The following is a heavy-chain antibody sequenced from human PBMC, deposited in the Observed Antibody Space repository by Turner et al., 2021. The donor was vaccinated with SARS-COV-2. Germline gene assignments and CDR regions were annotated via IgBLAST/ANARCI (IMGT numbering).Heavy chain of an antibody. CDR1: GFTFSSYD. V-gene: IGHV3-33*01. D-gene: IGHD6-13*01. J-gene: IGHJ4*02. CDR2: IWFDGSNK. Sequence: QVQLVASGGGVVQRGRSLRLSCAASGFTFSSYDMHWVRQAPGKGMEWVAVIWFDGSNKNYADSVKGRFTISRDNSKNTLYLQMNSLRAEDTAVYYCARRTDSSTWQTYYFDYWGQGTLVTVSS. CDR3: ARRTDSSTWQTYYFDY.